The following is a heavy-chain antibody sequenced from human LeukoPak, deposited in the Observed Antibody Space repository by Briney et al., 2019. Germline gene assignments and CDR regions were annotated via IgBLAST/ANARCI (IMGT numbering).Heavy chain of an antibody. CDR2: IIPIFGTA. CDR1: GGTFSSYA. D-gene: IGHD1-26*01. V-gene: IGHV1-69*05. Sequence: SVKVSCKASGGTFSSYAISWVRQAPGQGLEWMGGIIPIFGTANYAQKFQGRVTITTDESTSTAYMELSSLRSEDTAVYYCAMNGIVGAAGAFDIWGRGTMVTVSS. CDR3: AMNGIVGAAGAFDI. J-gene: IGHJ3*02.